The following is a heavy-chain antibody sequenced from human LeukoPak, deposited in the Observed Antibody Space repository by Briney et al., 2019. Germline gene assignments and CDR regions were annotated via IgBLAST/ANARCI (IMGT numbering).Heavy chain of an antibody. CDR1: GFTFDDYA. CDR3: AKDSGELPHYYFDY. J-gene: IGHJ4*02. CDR2: ISWNSGNI. D-gene: IGHD1-26*01. Sequence: PGGSLRLSCAASGFTFDDYAMHWVRQAPGKGLEWVSGISWNSGNIGYADSVKGRFTISRDNSKNTLYLQMNSLRAEDTAVYYCAKDSGELPHYYFDYWGQGTLVTVSS. V-gene: IGHV3-9*01.